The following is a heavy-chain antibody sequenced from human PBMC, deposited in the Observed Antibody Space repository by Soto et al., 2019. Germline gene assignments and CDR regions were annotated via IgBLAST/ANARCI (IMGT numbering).Heavy chain of an antibody. D-gene: IGHD6-19*01. J-gene: IGHJ4*02. V-gene: IGHV3-23*01. Sequence: GGSLNLSCAPSRFNLSSYAMSWVRQAPVKGLEWVSTISGSGGGTNYADSVKGRFTISRDNSKNTLFLQMNSLRADDTAVYYCAKSDSGWFRFDSWGQGTPVTVSS. CDR2: ISGSGGGT. CDR1: RFNLSSYA. CDR3: AKSDSGWFRFDS.